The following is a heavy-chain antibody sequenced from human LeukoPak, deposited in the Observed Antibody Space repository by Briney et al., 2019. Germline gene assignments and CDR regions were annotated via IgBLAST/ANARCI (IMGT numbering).Heavy chain of an antibody. CDR2: IYYGGST. Sequence: PSETLSLTCTVSGDSISSDRYYWSWVRQLPGKGLEWIGYIYYGGSTKYNPSLKSRVTMSVDSPKNQFSLRLSAVTASDTATYYCVTPYCGSTSCLDVFAFWGPGTTVTVSS. CDR1: GDSISSDRYY. D-gene: IGHD2-21*01. J-gene: IGHJ3*01. V-gene: IGHV4-31*03. CDR3: VTPYCGSTSCLDVFAF.